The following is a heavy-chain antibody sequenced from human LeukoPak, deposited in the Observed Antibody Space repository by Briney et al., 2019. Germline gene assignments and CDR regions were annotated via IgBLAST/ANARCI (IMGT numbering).Heavy chain of an antibody. CDR1: GFTFSYYA. Sequence: GGSLRLSCAASGFTFSYYAMSWVRQAPGKGLEWVSLISGSTSSTYYADSVKGRFTISRDNSKNTLYLQMNSLRAEDTAVYYCAKAYGGYHFDYWGQGTLVTVSS. D-gene: IGHD1-1*01. J-gene: IGHJ4*02. CDR2: ISGSTSST. V-gene: IGHV3-23*01. CDR3: AKAYGGYHFDY.